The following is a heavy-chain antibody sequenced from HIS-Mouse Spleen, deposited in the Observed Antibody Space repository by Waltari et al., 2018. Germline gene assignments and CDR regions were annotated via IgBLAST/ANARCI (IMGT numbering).Heavy chain of an antibody. CDR3: AKVILTGYFYFDY. CDR1: GFNFRRFA. J-gene: IGHJ4*02. D-gene: IGHD3-9*01. V-gene: IGHV3-23*01. Sequence: EVQLLESGGGLVQPGGSLRLSCHASGFNFRRFAISWVRQAPGKGLGWVSAISGSGGSTYYADSVKGRFTISRDNSKNTLYLQMNSLRAEDTAVYYCAKVILTGYFYFDYWGQGTLVTVSS. CDR2: ISGSGGST.